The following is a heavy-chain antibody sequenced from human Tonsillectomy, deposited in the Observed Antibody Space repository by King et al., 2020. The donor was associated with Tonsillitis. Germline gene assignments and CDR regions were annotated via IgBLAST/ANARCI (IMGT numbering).Heavy chain of an antibody. CDR3: ARSPNYYDSSGYSWAFDM. V-gene: IGHV4-4*02. CDR2: IYHTGRT. Sequence: VQLQESGPGLVKPSGTLSLTCAVSGGSISSSNWWSWVRQPPGKGLEGIGEIYHTGRTNYNPSLKSRVAISVDNSKNQFSLGLTSVTAADTAVYYCARSPNYYDSSGYSWAFDMWGQGTMVTVSS. CDR1: GGSISSSNW. D-gene: IGHD3-22*01. J-gene: IGHJ3*02.